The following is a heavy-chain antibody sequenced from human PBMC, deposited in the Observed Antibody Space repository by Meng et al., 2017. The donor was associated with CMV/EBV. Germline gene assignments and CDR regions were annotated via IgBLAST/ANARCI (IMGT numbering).Heavy chain of an antibody. V-gene: IGHV1-18*04. CDR1: GYTFTGYY. Sequence: ASVKVSCKASGYTFTGYYMHWVRQAPGQGLEWMGWISAYNGNTNYAQKLQGRVTMTTDTSTSTAYMELRSLRSDDTAVYYCARDGPPYSSGWSSYYYYGMDVWGQGTTVTVSS. D-gene: IGHD6-19*01. CDR3: ARDGPPYSSGWSSYYYYGMDV. CDR2: ISAYNGNT. J-gene: IGHJ6*02.